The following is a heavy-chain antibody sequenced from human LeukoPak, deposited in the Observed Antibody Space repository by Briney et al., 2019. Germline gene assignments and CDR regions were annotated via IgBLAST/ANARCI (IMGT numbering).Heavy chain of an antibody. Sequence: PSETLSLTCTVSGVSVSSGSYYWSWIRQPPGKGLEWIGYIYYSGSTNYNPSLKSRVTISVDTSKNQFSLKLSSVTAADTAVYYCARHTYYYDSSGYYYARDVEYNWFDPWGQGTLVTVSS. J-gene: IGHJ5*02. D-gene: IGHD3-22*01. V-gene: IGHV4-61*01. CDR1: GVSVSSGSYY. CDR2: IYYSGST. CDR3: ARHTYYYDSSGYYYARDVEYNWFDP.